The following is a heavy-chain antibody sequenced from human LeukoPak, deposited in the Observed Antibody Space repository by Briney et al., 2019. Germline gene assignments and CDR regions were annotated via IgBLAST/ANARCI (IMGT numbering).Heavy chain of an antibody. Sequence: ASVKVSCKASGGTFSSYAISWVRQAPGQGLEWMGWINPNSGGTNFAQKFQGRVTMTRDTSISTAYMELSRLRSDDTAVYYCASSGSPDYWGQGTLVTVSS. CDR2: INPNSGGT. V-gene: IGHV1-2*02. J-gene: IGHJ4*02. D-gene: IGHD1-26*01. CDR1: GGTFSSYA. CDR3: ASSGSPDY.